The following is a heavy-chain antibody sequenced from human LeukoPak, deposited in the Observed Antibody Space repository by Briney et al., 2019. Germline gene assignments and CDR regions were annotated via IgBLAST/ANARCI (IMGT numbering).Heavy chain of an antibody. V-gene: IGHV3-23*01. D-gene: IGHD3-3*01. Sequence: PGGSLRLSCAASGFSFSNYAMTWVRQAPGKGLEWVSGISGSGGSTWYADSVKVRFTISRANSKNMIYLQMSSLRAEDTALYYCAKASRHDLAGFYFDYWGQGTLVTVSS. CDR2: ISGSGGST. CDR1: GFSFSNYA. CDR3: AKASRHDLAGFYFDY. J-gene: IGHJ4*02.